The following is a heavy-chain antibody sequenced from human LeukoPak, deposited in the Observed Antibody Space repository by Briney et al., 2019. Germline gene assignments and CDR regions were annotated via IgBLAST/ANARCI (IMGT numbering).Heavy chain of an antibody. CDR3: AKASSSWNRSPCDY. J-gene: IGHJ4*02. Sequence: GGSLRLSCAASGFTFSSYAMSWVRQAPGKGLEWVSAISGSGGSTYYADSVKGRFTISRDNSKNTLYLQMNSLRAEDTAVYYCAKASSSWNRSPCDYWGQGTLVTVSS. D-gene: IGHD6-13*01. CDR1: GFTFSSYA. CDR2: ISGSGGST. V-gene: IGHV3-23*01.